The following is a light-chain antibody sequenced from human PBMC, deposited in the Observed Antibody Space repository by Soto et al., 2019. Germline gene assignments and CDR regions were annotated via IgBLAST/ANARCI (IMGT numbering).Light chain of an antibody. CDR1: SSNIGAGYD. CDR3: QAYDSSRIPPYV. V-gene: IGLV1-40*01. J-gene: IGLJ1*01. CDR2: ANN. Sequence: QSALTQPPSVSGAPGQRVSISCTGSSSNIGAGYDVHWYQHLPGTAPKLLIYANNNRPSGVPDRFSGSKSGTSASLAITGLQAEDEADYYSQAYDSSRIPPYVFGTGTKLTV.